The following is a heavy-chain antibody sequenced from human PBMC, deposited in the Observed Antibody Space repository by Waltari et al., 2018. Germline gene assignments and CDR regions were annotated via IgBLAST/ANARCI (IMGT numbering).Heavy chain of an antibody. CDR2: ISRTSNTI. Sequence: EVQLVESGGGLVQHGGSLRLSCITSGFTFRNYSMTWVRQAPGKGLEWVSYISRTSNTIYYADSVKGRFTISRDNAKHSLYLQMNSLRAEDMAVYYCARGGAAEENDYWGQGTLVTVSS. D-gene: IGHD6-13*01. CDR3: ARGGAAEENDY. CDR1: GFTFRNYS. J-gene: IGHJ4*02. V-gene: IGHV3-48*01.